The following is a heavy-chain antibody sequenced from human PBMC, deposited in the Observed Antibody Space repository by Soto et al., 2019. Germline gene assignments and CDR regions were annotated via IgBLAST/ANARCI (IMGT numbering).Heavy chain of an antibody. J-gene: IGHJ4*02. D-gene: IGHD2-21*01. CDR1: GYAFSNYW. CDR2: IDPTDSFT. CDR3: GRQGGDGYHIHY. V-gene: IGHV5-10-1*01. Sequence: GESLKISCEGSGYAFSNYWINWVRQVYGKGLEWMGRIDPTDSFTNYSPSFQGHVTFSVEKSTSTAYVQWSSLKASDTAMYYCGRQGGDGYHIHYWGQGTMVTV.